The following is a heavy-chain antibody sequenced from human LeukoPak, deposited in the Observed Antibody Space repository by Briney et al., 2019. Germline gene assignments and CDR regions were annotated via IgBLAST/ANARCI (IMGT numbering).Heavy chain of an antibody. CDR2: ISYDGSDE. Sequence: GGSLRLSCVASGLAFSSYSMHWVRQAPGKGLEWVGVISYDGSDEYYADSVKGRFTISRDNSKNTVYLQMNSLRADDTAVYYCARDFTPEWFDIHWGQGTLVTVSS. D-gene: IGHD3-3*01. CDR1: GLAFSSYS. CDR3: ARDFTPEWFDIH. J-gene: IGHJ4*02. V-gene: IGHV3-30*04.